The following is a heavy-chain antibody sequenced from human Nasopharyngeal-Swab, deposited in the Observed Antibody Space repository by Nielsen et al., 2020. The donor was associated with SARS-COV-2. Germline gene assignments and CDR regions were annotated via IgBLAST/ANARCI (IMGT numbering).Heavy chain of an antibody. CDR2: IHPSDSDS. V-gene: IGHV5-51*01. Sequence: GESLKISCQGSGYSFSTSWIGWVRQMPGKGPEWMGIIHPSDSDSRYSPSFEGHVTISADRSTPTTYLQWSSLKASDSAIYYCVRRDSRSSGVDLWGQGTRVTVSS. CDR3: VRRDSRSSGVDL. CDR1: GYSFSTSW. D-gene: IGHD6-6*01. J-gene: IGHJ5*02.